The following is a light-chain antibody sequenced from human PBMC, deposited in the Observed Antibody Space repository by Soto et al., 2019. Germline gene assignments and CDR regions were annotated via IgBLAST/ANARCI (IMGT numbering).Light chain of an antibody. J-gene: IGLJ2*01. CDR3: CSYVGSDTYVI. Sequence: QSALTQPASVSGSPGQSITISCTGTSSDTGGSILVSWYQQEPGKAPKLMIYEGSKRPSGVSNRFSGSKSGNTASLTISGLQAEDEGQYYCCSYVGSDTYVIFGGGTKLTVL. CDR1: SSDTGGSIL. CDR2: EGS. V-gene: IGLV2-23*01.